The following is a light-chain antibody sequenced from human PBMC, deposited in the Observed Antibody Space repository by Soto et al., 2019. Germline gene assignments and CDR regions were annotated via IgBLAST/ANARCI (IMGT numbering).Light chain of an antibody. Sequence: DIQMTQSPSSLSASVGDRVTITCRASQGINNYLAWYQQKPGKVPKLLIYAASTLQTGVPSSFSGSASGTEFTLTISSLQPEDFATYYCQQHNSAPFTFGPGTKVDIK. J-gene: IGKJ3*01. CDR2: AAS. V-gene: IGKV1-27*01. CDR3: QQHNSAPFT. CDR1: QGINNY.